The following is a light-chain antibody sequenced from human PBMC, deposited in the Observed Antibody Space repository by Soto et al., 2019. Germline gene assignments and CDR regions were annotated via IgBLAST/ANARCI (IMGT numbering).Light chain of an antibody. CDR2: STN. V-gene: IGLV1-44*01. Sequence: QSVLTQPPSASGTPGQRVAISCSGGSSNIGSNTVNWYQQLPGTAPKLLIYSTNQRPSGVPDRFSGSKSGTSASLAISGLQSEDEADYYCATWDDNLNGMVFGGGTKLTVL. CDR1: SSNIGSNT. CDR3: ATWDDNLNGMV. J-gene: IGLJ2*01.